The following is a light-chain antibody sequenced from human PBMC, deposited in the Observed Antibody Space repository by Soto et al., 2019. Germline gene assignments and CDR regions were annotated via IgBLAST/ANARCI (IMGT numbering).Light chain of an antibody. V-gene: IGLV1-40*01. CDR2: NDN. CDR1: VGGDA. Sequence: QSVLTQPPSVSAAPGQRVTISCSAVGGDAVDWYQQRPPAAPKLLTYNDNNRPSGVPDRCSGCRSGTSASLVITWLQAEDEGVYHCQSPDGTLGHSVFGGGTQLTVL. CDR3: QSPDGTLGHSV. J-gene: IGLJ7*01.